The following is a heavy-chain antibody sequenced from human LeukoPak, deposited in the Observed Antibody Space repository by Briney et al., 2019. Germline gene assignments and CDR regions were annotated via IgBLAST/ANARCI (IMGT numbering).Heavy chain of an antibody. D-gene: IGHD3-10*01. J-gene: IGHJ4*01. V-gene: IGHV4-39*01. CDR1: GGSMSSSSYYYY. Sequence: SETLSLTCSVSGGSMSSSSYYYYWGWIRRPPGKGLEWIGSLFNSGSTYYNPSLKSRLTMSVDTSKNQFSMRLTSVTAADTAVYYCARNNSMVRGALDCWGQGILVTVSS. CDR2: LFNSGST. CDR3: ARNNSMVRGALDC.